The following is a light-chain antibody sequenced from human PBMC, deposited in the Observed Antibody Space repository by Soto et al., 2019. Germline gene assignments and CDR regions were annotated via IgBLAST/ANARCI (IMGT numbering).Light chain of an antibody. CDR1: QSLSSSF. CDR3: QQYGSSPWIT. Sequence: ILLTQSPGTLSLSPGERATLSCRAIQSLSSSFLAWYQQKPGQAPRILIYGASSRATGIPDRFSGSGSGTDFTLTISRLEPEDFAMYYCQQYGSSPWITFGQGTRLEIK. CDR2: GAS. J-gene: IGKJ5*01. V-gene: IGKV3-20*01.